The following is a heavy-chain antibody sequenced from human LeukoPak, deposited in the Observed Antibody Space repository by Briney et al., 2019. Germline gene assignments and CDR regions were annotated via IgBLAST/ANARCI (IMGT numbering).Heavy chain of an antibody. Sequence: GASVKVSCKASGGTFSSYAISWVRQAPGQGLEWMGGIIPIFGTANYAQKFQGRVTITADESTSTAYMELSSLRSEDTAVYYCARDRGTWIQLWSVDYWGQGTLVTVSS. CDR3: ARDRGTWIQLWSVDY. D-gene: IGHD5-18*01. CDR2: IIPIFGTA. CDR1: GGTFSSYA. J-gene: IGHJ4*02. V-gene: IGHV1-69*13.